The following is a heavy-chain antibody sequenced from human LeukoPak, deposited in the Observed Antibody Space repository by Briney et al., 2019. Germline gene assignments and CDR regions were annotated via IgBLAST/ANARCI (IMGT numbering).Heavy chain of an antibody. Sequence: SETLSLTCTVSGGSISSSSYYWSWIRQPPGKGLEWIGEINHSGSTNYNPSLKSRVTISVDTSKNQFSLKLSSVTAADTAVYYCARPRRSYGSPAPFDYWGQGTLVTVSS. J-gene: IGHJ4*02. CDR3: ARPRRSYGSPAPFDY. D-gene: IGHD5-18*01. V-gene: IGHV4-39*07. CDR2: INHSGST. CDR1: GGSISSSSYY.